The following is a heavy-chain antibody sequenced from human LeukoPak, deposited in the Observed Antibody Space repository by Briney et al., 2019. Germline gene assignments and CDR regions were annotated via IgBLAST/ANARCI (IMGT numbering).Heavy chain of an antibody. V-gene: IGHV1-2*02. J-gene: IGHJ4*02. CDR3: ARESPYCSGFSCRIYYFDY. D-gene: IGHD2-15*01. CDR2: ISPNSGGT. Sequence: ASVKVSCKASGYTFTGYYIHWVRQAPGQGLEWMGWISPNSGGTNYAQKFQGRVTMTRDTSISTAYMELSRLRSDDTAVYYCARESPYCSGFSCRIYYFDYWGQGALVTVSS. CDR1: GYTFTGYY.